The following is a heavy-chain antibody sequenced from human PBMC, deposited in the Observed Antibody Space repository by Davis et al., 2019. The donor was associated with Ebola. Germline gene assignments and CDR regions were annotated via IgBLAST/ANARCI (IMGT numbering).Heavy chain of an antibody. CDR2: ISAYNGNT. CDR3: ARDQLGPGGVYYYGMDV. D-gene: IGHD3-16*01. Sequence: ASVKVFCKASGYTFTSYGISWVRQAPGQGLEWMGWISAYNGNTNYAQKLQGRVTMTTDTSTSTAYMELRSLRSEDTAVYYCARDQLGPGGVYYYGMDVWGQGTTVTVSS. CDR1: GYTFTSYG. V-gene: IGHV1-18*01. J-gene: IGHJ6*02.